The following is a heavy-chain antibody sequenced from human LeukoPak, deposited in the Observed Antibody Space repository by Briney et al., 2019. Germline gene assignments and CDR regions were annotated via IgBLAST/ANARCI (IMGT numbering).Heavy chain of an antibody. CDR3: ARDTQWIRYYYGMDV. D-gene: IGHD5-18*01. V-gene: IGHV1-8*01. J-gene: IGHJ6*02. Sequence: GASVKVSCKASGYTLTSYDINWVRQATGQGLEWMGWMNPNSGNTGYAQKFQGRVTMTRNTSISTAYMELSSLRSEDTAVYYCARDTQWIRYYYGMDVWGQGTTVTVSS. CDR1: GYTLTSYD. CDR2: MNPNSGNT.